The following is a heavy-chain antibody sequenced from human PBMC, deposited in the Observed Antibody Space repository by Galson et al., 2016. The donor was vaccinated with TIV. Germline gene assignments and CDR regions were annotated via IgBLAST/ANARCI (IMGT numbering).Heavy chain of an antibody. J-gene: IGHJ6*02. CDR2: IYDDGKK. CDR1: GLIVTDNS. D-gene: IGHD2-21*01. CDR3: ARDRRHCGNECFLRYYYGMDV. V-gene: IGHV3-66*02. Sequence: SLRLSCAASGLIVTDNSMTWVRPAPGKGLEWVALIYDDGKKMYADSVQGRFTISRDSSKNVLYLQMTSLRGEDTAVYFCARDRRHCGNECFLRYYYGMDVWGQGTTVTVSS.